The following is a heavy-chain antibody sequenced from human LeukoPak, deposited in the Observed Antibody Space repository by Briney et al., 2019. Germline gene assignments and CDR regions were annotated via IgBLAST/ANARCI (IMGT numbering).Heavy chain of an antibody. J-gene: IGHJ4*02. Sequence: PGGSLRLSCAAYGFTFTSYGMTWVRQAPGKGLEWVSSFSHSSSYIYYAASVKGRFNTSRDNAKDSLYLQMNSLRAEDTAVYYFTGGAGTGWRFDSWGQGTLLTVSS. CDR2: FSHSSSYI. CDR1: GFTFTSYG. D-gene: IGHD6-19*01. V-gene: IGHV3-21*01. CDR3: TGGAGTGWRFDS.